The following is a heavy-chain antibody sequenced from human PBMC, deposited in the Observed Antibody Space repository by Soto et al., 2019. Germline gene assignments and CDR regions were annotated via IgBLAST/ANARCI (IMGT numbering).Heavy chain of an antibody. V-gene: IGHV1-18*01. Sequence: ASVKVSCKASGYSFTSYGISWVRQAPGQGLEWMGWISAYNGNTNYAQKLQGRVTMATDTSTSTAYMELRSLRSDDTAVYYCARDVAIQNWFDPWGQGTLVTVSS. J-gene: IGHJ5*02. CDR2: ISAYNGNT. CDR1: GYSFTSYG. D-gene: IGHD5-18*01. CDR3: ARDVAIQNWFDP.